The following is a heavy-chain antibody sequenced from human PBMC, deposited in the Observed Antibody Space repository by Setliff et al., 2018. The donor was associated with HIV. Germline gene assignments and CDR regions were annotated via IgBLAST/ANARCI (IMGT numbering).Heavy chain of an antibody. CDR3: VRVTADRTNYYYY. CDR1: GYTLTSYA. J-gene: IGHJ6*03. V-gene: IGHV1-18*01. CDR2: IDADNGNT. Sequence: ASVKVSCKASGYTLTSYAITWVRQAPGQGLEWVGWIDADNGNTNYAQKFRGRVTMTTDTSTNTAYMEVRSLTSDDTAVYYCVRVTADRTNYYYY. D-gene: IGHD4-17*01.